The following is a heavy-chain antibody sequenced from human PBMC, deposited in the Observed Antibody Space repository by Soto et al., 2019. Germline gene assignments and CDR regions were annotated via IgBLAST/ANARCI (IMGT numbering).Heavy chain of an antibody. V-gene: IGHV4-59*12. J-gene: IGHJ5*02. Sequence: PSETLSLTCTVSGDSISTYYWNWIRQPPGKGLEWIGYIHDSGSTKYNPSLKSRVTMSLDMSKNQFSLRLTSVTAADTAVYFCARGYSSSLTKFDPWGQGTLVTVSS. CDR1: GDSISTYY. CDR3: ARGYSSSLTKFDP. D-gene: IGHD6-13*01. CDR2: IHDSGST.